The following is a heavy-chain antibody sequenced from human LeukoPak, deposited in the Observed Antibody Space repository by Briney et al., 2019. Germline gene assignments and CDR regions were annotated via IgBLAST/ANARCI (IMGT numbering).Heavy chain of an antibody. Sequence: SVKVSCKASGGTFSSYAISWVRQAPGQGLEWMGRIIPIFGTANYAQKFPGRVTITTDESTSTAYMELSSLRSEDTAVYYCARPSITIFGVDPGAFDIWGQGTMVTVSS. CDR3: ARPSITIFGVDPGAFDI. V-gene: IGHV1-69*05. CDR2: IIPIFGTA. J-gene: IGHJ3*02. CDR1: GGTFSSYA. D-gene: IGHD3-3*01.